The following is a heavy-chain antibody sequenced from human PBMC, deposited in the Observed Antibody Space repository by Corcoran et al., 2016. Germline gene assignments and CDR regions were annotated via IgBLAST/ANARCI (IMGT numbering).Heavy chain of an antibody. V-gene: IGHV4-34*01. D-gene: IGHD6-6*01. CDR3: ARGRVAARRWFDP. CDR1: GGSFSGYY. Sequence: QVQLQQWGAGLLKPSETLSLTCAVYGGSFSGYYWSWIRQPPGKGLEWIGEINHSGSTNYNPSLKSRVTISVDTSKNQFSLKLSSVTAADTAVYYCARGRVAARRWFDPWGQGTLVTVSS. CDR2: INHSGST. J-gene: IGHJ5*02.